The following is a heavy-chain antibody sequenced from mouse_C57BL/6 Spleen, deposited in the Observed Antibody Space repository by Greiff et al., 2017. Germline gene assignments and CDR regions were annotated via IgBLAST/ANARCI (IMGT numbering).Heavy chain of an antibody. D-gene: IGHD2-2*01. CDR1: GYTFTSYG. CDR3: ARGGYGYDAYAMDY. Sequence: QVQLQQSGAELARPGASVKLSCKASGYTFTSYGISWVKQRTGQGLEWIGEIYPRSGNTYYNEKFKGTATLTADKSSSTAYMELRSLTSEDSAVYFCARGGYGYDAYAMDYWGQGTSVTVSS. J-gene: IGHJ4*01. CDR2: IYPRSGNT. V-gene: IGHV1-81*01.